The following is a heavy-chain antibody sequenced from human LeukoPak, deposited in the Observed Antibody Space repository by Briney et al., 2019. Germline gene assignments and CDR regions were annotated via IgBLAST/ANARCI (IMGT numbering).Heavy chain of an antibody. Sequence: ASVKVSCKASGGSFTFTSYYMHWVRQAPGQGLEWMGIIKPSGGSTSYAQKFQGRVTMTRDMSTSTVYMELSSLRSEDTAVYYCAREEEVGGASVFDYWGQGTLVTVSS. V-gene: IGHV1-46*01. J-gene: IGHJ4*02. CDR1: GGSFTFTSYY. CDR3: AREEEVGGASVFDY. CDR2: IKPSGGST. D-gene: IGHD2-15*01.